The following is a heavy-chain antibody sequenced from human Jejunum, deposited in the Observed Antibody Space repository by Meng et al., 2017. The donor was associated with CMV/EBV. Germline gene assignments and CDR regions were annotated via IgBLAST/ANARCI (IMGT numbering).Heavy chain of an antibody. CDR2: IDYTGTT. V-gene: IGHV4-39*07. J-gene: IGHJ4*02. CDR1: GDPLSNSRNF. D-gene: IGHD6-19*01. Sequence: LQLQERGQGLVKPSKILSPTCTVSGDPLSNSRNFWGWLRQPPGKGLEWIANIDYTGTTYYNPSLKSRVTISRDTSKNQFSLKLNSVTAADTAVYYCARVPPSGNYRFDYWGQGTLVTVSS. CDR3: ARVPPSGNYRFDY.